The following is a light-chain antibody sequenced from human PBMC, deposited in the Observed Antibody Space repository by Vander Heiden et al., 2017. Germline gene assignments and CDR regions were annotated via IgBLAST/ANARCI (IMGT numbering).Light chain of an antibody. CDR2: WAS. V-gene: IGKV4-1*01. Sequence: DLVMTQSLDSVAVCLGERATINCKSSQSLLYNYLAWYQQKPGQPPKLVIYWASTRESGVPDRFSGSGSGTDFTLTISSLQAEDVAVYYCQQYYSTPKTFGQGTKVEIK. J-gene: IGKJ1*01. CDR1: QSLLYNY. CDR3: QQYYSTPKT.